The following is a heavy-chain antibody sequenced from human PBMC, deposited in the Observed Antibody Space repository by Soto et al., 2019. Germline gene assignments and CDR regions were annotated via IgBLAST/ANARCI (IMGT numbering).Heavy chain of an antibody. CDR3: ARYTNAWYLDY. Sequence: SETLSLTCSVSGDSISSYYWSWIRQPPGKGLEWIGYIYYSGSTYYDPSLKSRVTISVDTSKNQFSLKLSSVTPEDTAVYYCARYTNAWYLDYWGQGTRVTVSS. CDR2: IYYSGST. V-gene: IGHV4-59*12. CDR1: GDSISSYY. D-gene: IGHD2-2*02. J-gene: IGHJ4*02.